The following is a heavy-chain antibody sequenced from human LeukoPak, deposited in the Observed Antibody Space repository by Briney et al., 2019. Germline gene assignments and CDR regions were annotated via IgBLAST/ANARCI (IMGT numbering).Heavy chain of an antibody. CDR1: GYGFTSYW. CDR2: IYPGDSDT. V-gene: IGHV5-51*01. CDR3: ARQHTAMVLDAFDI. D-gene: IGHD5-18*01. J-gene: IGHJ3*02. Sequence: KVGESLKISCKGSGYGFTSYWIGWVRQMPGKGLEWMGLIYPGDSDTRYSPSFQGQVTISADKSISTAYLQWSSLKASDTAMYYCARQHTAMVLDAFDIWGQGTMVAVSS.